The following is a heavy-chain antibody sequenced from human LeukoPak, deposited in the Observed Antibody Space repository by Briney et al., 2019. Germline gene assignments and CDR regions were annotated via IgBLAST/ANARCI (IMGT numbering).Heavy chain of an antibody. Sequence: SETLSLTCTVSGGPISSYYWSWIRQPPGQGLERIGYIYYSGSTNYNPSLKSRVTISVDTSKNQFSLKLSSVTAADTAVYYCARDRYYYGSGGNWFDPWGQGTLVTVSS. CDR2: IYYSGST. CDR3: ARDRYYYGSGGNWFDP. J-gene: IGHJ5*02. CDR1: GGPISSYY. V-gene: IGHV4-59*01. D-gene: IGHD3-10*01.